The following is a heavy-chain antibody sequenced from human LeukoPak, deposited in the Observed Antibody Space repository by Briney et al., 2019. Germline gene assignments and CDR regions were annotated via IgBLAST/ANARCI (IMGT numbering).Heavy chain of an antibody. V-gene: IGHV4-38-2*02. J-gene: IGHJ4*02. D-gene: IGHD3/OR15-3a*01. Sequence: PSETLSLTCTVSGYSISSGYYWGWIRQPPGKGLEWIGSIYHSGSTYYNPSLKSRVTISVDTSKNQFSLKLSSVTAADTAVYYCARDEADLTDYWGQGTLVTVSS. CDR3: ARDEADLTDY. CDR2: IYHSGST. CDR1: GYSISSGYY.